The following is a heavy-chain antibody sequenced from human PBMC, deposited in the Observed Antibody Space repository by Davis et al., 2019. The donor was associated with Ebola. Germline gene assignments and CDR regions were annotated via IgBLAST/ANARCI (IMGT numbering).Heavy chain of an antibody. V-gene: IGHV3-30*18. CDR2: ISYDGSNK. D-gene: IGHD3-10*01. CDR1: GFTFSSYG. Sequence: GESLKISCAASGFTFSSYGMHWVRQAPGKGLEWVAVISYDGSNKYYADSVKGRFTISRDNSKNTLYLQMNSLRAEDTAVYYCAKKNYGSGSSGQNYYYGMDVWGQGTTVTVSS. CDR3: AKKNYGSGSSGQNYYYGMDV. J-gene: IGHJ6*02.